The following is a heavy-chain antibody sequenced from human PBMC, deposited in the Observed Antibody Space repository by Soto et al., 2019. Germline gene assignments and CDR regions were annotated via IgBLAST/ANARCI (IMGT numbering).Heavy chain of an antibody. CDR1: GGSISSYY. V-gene: IGHV4-59*08. CDR3: ARRGGGFDNWFDP. CDR2: IYYSGST. J-gene: IGHJ5*02. Sequence: SETLSLSCTVSGGSISSYYWSWIRQPPGKGLEWIGYIYYSGSTNYNPSLKSRVTISVDTSLNQVSLRLTSVTAADTAVYYCARRGGGFDNWFDPWGQGTLVTVSS.